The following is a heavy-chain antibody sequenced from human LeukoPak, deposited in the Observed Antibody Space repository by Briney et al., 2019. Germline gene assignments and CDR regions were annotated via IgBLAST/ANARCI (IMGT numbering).Heavy chain of an antibody. CDR1: GYTFTSYG. D-gene: IGHD2-2*01. J-gene: IGHJ6*02. CDR3: ARERVAYCSSTSCMRGYEVYYYYGMDV. V-gene: IGHV1-18*01. CDR2: ISAYNGNT. Sequence: GASVKVSCKASGYTFTSYGISWVRQAPGQGLEWMGWISAYNGNTNYAQKLQGRVTMTTDTSTSTAYMELRSLRSDDTAVYYCARERVAYCSSTSCMRGYEVYYYYGMDVWGQGTTVTVSS.